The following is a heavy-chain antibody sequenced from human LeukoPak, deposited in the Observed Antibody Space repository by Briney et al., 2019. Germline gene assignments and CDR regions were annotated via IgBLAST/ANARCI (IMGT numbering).Heavy chain of an antibody. CDR2: IYSSGRT. V-gene: IGHV4-4*09. D-gene: IGHD2/OR15-2a*01. CDR3: ARLSAGFNSSYWFDP. Sequence: PSETLSLTCTVSGGSISNYYWTWIRQPPGKGLEWIGYIYSSGRTNYNPSLKSQVTMSVDTSKDQFSLKVISVTAADTAVYYCARLSAGFNSSYWFDPWGQGTLVTVSS. J-gene: IGHJ5*02. CDR1: GGSISNYY.